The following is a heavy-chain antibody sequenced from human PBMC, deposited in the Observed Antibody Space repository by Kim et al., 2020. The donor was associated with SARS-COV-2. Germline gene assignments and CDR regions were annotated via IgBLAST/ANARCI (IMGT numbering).Heavy chain of an antibody. CDR3: AKDRYSGYDLRSYGMDV. V-gene: IGHV3-9*01. CDR2: ISWNSGSI. CDR1: GFTFDDYA. Sequence: GGSLRLSCAASGFTFDDYAMHWVRQAPGKGLEWVSGISWNSGSIRYADSVKGRFTISRDNTKNSLYLQMNSLRAEDTALYYCAKDRYSGYDLRSYGMDVWGQGTTVTVSS. D-gene: IGHD5-12*01. J-gene: IGHJ6*02.